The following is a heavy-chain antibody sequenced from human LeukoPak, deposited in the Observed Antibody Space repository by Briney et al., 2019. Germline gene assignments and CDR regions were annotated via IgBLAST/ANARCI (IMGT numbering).Heavy chain of an antibody. D-gene: IGHD1-26*01. V-gene: IGHV3-66*01. CDR2: IYSGGNT. Sequence: GALRLSCAASGFTVSDNYMSWVRPAPGKGLEWVSIIYSGGNTYYADSVKGRFTVSRDNSKNTLYLQMNSLRAEDTAVYYCARVIVGTTTRLDYFDYWGQGTLVTVSS. CDR1: GFTVSDNY. CDR3: ARVIVGTTTRLDYFDY. J-gene: IGHJ4*02.